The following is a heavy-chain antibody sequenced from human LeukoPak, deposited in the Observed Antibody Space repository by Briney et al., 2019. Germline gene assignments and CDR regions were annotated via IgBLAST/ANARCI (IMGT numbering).Heavy chain of an antibody. D-gene: IGHD6-19*01. J-gene: IGHJ4*02. CDR1: GFTLSTYW. V-gene: IGHV3-7*04. CDR3: ARARLAVSGNYFEN. CDR2: IKEDGSEK. Sequence: GGSLRLSCAASGFTLSTYWMSWVRQAPGKGLEWVANIKEDGSEKYYVVSVKGRFTISRDNAKNSLYLQMNSLRVEDTAVYHCARARLAVSGNYFENWGQGTLVTVSS.